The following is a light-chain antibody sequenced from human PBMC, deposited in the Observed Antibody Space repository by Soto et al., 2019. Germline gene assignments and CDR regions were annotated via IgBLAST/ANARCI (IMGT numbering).Light chain of an antibody. CDR2: GAS. V-gene: IGKV3D-15*01. CDR3: QQYNNCPYT. CDR1: QSVNSN. Sequence: EIVMTQSPATMYVSTGERGTLSCRASQSVNSNLAWYQQNPGQAPRLIIDGASTRAYGIPARFRGSGSGTEFTLPISILQAEDFSRYHCQQYNNCPYTFGQGTKLESK. J-gene: IGKJ2*01.